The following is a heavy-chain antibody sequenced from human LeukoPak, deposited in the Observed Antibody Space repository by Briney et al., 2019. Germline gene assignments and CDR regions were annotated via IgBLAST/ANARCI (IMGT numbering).Heavy chain of an antibody. CDR3: ARHESIVPTIKD. CDR2: IYYTGST. J-gene: IGHJ4*02. D-gene: IGHD5-12*01. CDR1: NGSITNDY. Sequence: ASETLSLTCTVSNGSITNDYWSWIRQSPGRGLEWIAYIYYTGSTNYNPSLKSRVTISVDTPKNQFSLKMNSVTAADTAVYYCARHESIVPTIKDWGQGTLVTVSS. V-gene: IGHV4-59*08.